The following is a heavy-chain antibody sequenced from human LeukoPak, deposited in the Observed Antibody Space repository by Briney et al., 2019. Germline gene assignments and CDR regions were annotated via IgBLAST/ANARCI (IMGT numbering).Heavy chain of an antibody. V-gene: IGHV1-2*02. CDR2: INPNSGGT. CDR3: ARGRSSVWYFAFDI. J-gene: IGHJ3*02. D-gene: IGHD6-19*01. CDR1: GYTFTGYY. Sequence: ASVKVSCKASGYTFTGYYMHWVRQAPGQGLEWMGWINPNSGGTNYAQKFQGRVTMTRDTSISTAYMELSRLRSDDTAVYYCARGRSSVWYFAFDIWGQGTMVTVSS.